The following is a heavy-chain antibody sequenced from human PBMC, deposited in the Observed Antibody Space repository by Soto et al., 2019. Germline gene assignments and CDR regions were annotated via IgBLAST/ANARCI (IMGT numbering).Heavy chain of an antibody. CDR2: IIPIFGTA. Sequence: QVQLVQSGAEVKKPGSSVKVSCKASGGTFSSYAISWVRQAPGQGLEWMGGIIPIFGTANYAQKFQGRVTIAAAESTSTANMELSSLRHNDTAVYYCARPAAGTGSYYYGMDVWGQGTTVTVSS. V-gene: IGHV1-69*12. J-gene: IGHJ6*02. CDR1: GGTFSSYA. D-gene: IGHD6-13*01. CDR3: ARPAAGTGSYYYGMDV.